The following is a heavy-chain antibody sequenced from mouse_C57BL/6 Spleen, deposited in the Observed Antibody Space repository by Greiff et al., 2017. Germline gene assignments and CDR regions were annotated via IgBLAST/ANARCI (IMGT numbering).Heavy chain of an antibody. CDR3: ARRLGKYYYAMDY. Sequence: VKLMESGAELVKPGASVKISCKASGYAFSSYWMNWVKQRPGKGLEWIGQIYPGDGDTNYNGKFKGKATLTADKSSSTAYMQLSSLTSEDSAVYFCARRLGKYYYAMDYWGQGTSVTVSS. J-gene: IGHJ4*01. CDR1: GYAFSSYW. CDR2: IYPGDGDT. D-gene: IGHD4-1*01. V-gene: IGHV1-80*01.